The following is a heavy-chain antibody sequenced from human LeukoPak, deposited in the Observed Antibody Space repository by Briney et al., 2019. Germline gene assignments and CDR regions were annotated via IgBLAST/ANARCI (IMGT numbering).Heavy chain of an antibody. J-gene: IGHJ4*02. CDR1: GGSISSHY. D-gene: IGHD5-24*01. CDR2: IYYSGST. CDR3: ARAVEMATTIDY. V-gene: IGHV4-59*11. Sequence: SETLSLTCTVSGGSISSHYWSWIRQPPGKGLEWIGYIYYSGSTNYNPSLKSRVTISVDTSKNQFSLKLSSVTAADTAVYYCARAVEMATTIDYRGQGTLVTVSS.